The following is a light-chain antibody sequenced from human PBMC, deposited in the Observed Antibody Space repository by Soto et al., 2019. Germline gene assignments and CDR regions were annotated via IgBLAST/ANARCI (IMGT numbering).Light chain of an antibody. CDR1: SSNIGTYT. J-gene: IGLJ2*01. CDR3: AAWDASLNGVI. CDR2: SNN. V-gene: IGLV1-44*01. Sequence: QSVLTQPPSASGTPGQRVTISCSGSSSNIGTYTVNWYQQGPGTAPKLLIYSNNQRPSGVPDRFSGSKSGTSASLAISGLQSEDEADYYCAAWDASLNGVIFGGGTKLTVL.